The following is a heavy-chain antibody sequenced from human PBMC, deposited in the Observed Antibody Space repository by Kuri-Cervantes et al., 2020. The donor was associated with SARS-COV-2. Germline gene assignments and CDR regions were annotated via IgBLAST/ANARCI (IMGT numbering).Heavy chain of an antibody. CDR1: GFTFTSYW. Sequence: GGSLRLSCAASGFTFTSYWISWVRQMPGKGLEWMGRIDPSDSYTNYSPSFQGHVTISADKSISTAYLQWSSLKASDTAMYYCARGSQGSTMGYWGQGTLVTVSS. J-gene: IGHJ4*02. CDR2: IDPSDSYT. V-gene: IGHV5-10-1*01. D-gene: IGHD5-24*01. CDR3: ARGSQGSTMGY.